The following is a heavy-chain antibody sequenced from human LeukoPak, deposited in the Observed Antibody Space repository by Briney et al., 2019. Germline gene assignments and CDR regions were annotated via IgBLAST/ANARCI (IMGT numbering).Heavy chain of an antibody. CDR3: ARAIPYYDYVWDP. D-gene: IGHD3-16*01. Sequence: QSGGSLRLSCAASGFTFSSYWMHWVRRAPGKGLVWVSRINSDGSSTSYADSVKGRFTISRDNAKNTLYLQMNSLRAEDTAVYYCARAIPYYDYVWDPWGQGTLVTVSS. J-gene: IGHJ5*02. V-gene: IGHV3-74*01. CDR2: INSDGSST. CDR1: GFTFSSYW.